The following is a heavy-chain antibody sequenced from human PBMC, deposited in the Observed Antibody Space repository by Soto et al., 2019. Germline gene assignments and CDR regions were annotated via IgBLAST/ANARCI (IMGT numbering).Heavy chain of an antibody. D-gene: IGHD6-19*01. CDR2: ISAYNGNT. CDR3: ATIAVAAKDPYYYYGMDV. CDR1: GYTFTSYG. V-gene: IGHV1-18*01. Sequence: ASVKVSCKSPGYTFTSYGISCVRQAPGQGLEWMGWISAYNGNTNYAQKLQGRVTMTTDTSTSTAYMELSSLRSEDTAVYYCATIAVAAKDPYYYYGMDVWGQGTTVTVSS. J-gene: IGHJ6*02.